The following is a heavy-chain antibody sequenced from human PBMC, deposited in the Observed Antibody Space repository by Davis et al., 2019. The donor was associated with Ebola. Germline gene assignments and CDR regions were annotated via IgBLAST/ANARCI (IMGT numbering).Heavy chain of an antibody. Sequence: GEPLHISCKCLGYTFTKYWIGWVRPMPGKRLEWLGIIFPADSNVKYSPSFEGQVTISVDKSINTAYLQWSSLKASDTAVYYCARQMGSLTSAWGQGTTVTVSS. CDR3: ARQMGSLTSA. J-gene: IGHJ6*02. D-gene: IGHD2-8*01. CDR1: GYTFTKYW. V-gene: IGHV5-51*01. CDR2: IFPADSNV.